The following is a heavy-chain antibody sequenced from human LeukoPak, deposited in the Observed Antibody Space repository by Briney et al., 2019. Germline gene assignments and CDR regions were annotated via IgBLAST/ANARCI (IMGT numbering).Heavy chain of an antibody. J-gene: IGHJ4*02. CDR2: ISGYNGNT. Sequence: ASVKASCKASGYAFSSYGLSWVRQAPGQGLEWLGWISGYNGNTNYAQKLQGRVTMTTDTSTSTAYMELWGLRSDDTAVYYCARDSGGSYRHPYYFDFWGQGSLVTVSS. CDR1: GYAFSSYG. D-gene: IGHD2-15*01. V-gene: IGHV1-18*01. CDR3: ARDSGGSYRHPYYFDF.